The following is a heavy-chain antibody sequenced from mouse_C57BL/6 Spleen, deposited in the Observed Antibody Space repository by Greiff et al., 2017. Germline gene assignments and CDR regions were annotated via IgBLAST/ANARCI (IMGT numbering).Heavy chain of an antibody. CDR3: ERGDDGYRSWFAY. J-gene: IGHJ3*01. CDR2: IHPNNGGT. V-gene: IGHV1-18*01. Sequence: EVHVKQSGPELVKPGASVKIPCKASGYTFTDYNMDWVKQSHGKSLEWIGDIHPNNGGTIYNQKFKGKATLTVDKSSSTAYMELRSLTSEDTAVYYGERGDDGYRSWFAYWGQGTLVTVSA. D-gene: IGHD2-3*01. CDR1: GYTFTDYN.